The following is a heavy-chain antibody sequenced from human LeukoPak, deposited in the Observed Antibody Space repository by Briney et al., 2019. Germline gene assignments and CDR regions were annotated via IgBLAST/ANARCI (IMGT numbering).Heavy chain of an antibody. J-gene: IGHJ4*02. CDR3: ARVGIIVVVVAAIKN. CDR1: GFTFSSYA. D-gene: IGHD2-15*01. V-gene: IGHV3-30-3*01. Sequence: PGGSLRLSCAASGFTFSSYAMSWVRQAPGKGLEWVAVISYDGSNKYYADSVKGRFTISRDNSKNTLYLQMNSLRAEDTAVYYCARVGIIVVVVAAIKNWGQGTLVTVSS. CDR2: ISYDGSNK.